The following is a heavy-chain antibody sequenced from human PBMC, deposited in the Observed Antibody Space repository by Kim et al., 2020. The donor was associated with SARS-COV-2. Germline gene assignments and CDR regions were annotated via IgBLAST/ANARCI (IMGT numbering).Heavy chain of an antibody. CDR1: GFTFSDFH. D-gene: IGHD2-15*01. J-gene: IGHJ4*02. CDR2: ISNSYVTTGVMP. CDR3: ARGRPYGTPLVEY. V-gene: IGHV3-11*01. Sequence: GGSLRLSCAASGFTFSDFHMSWIRQAPGKGLEWVAHISNSYVTTGVMPYYADSVKGRFTISRDNANNLLFLQMNFLRAEDSAVYYCARGRPYGTPLVEYWGQGTLVSVSS.